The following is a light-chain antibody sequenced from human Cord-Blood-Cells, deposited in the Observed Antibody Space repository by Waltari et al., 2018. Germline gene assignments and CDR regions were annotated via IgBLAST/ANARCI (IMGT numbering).Light chain of an antibody. CDR1: QSVSSSY. CDR2: GAS. J-gene: IGKJ1*01. CDR3: QQYGSSPRT. V-gene: IGKV3-20*01. Sequence: EIVLTPSPAPLSLSPGERATLSCRASQSVSSSYLAWYQQKPGQAPRLLIYGASSRATGIPDRFSGSGSGTDFTLTISRLEPEDFAVYYCQQYGSSPRTFGQGTKVEIK.